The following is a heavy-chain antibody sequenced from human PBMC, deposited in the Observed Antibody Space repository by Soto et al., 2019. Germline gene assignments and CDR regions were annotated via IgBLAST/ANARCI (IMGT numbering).Heavy chain of an antibody. CDR2: LYWNDDR. Sequence: SGATLVHPTQTLTLTCTFSGFSLSSIGVAVCWIRHPTVKALEWLALLYWNDDRRYRPSLKRRITITKDTSKKQVVLTMTKMDTAETATYYCAQSASVPSCYYFDXWGQGTLVTVSX. CDR1: GFSLSSIGVA. D-gene: IGHD1-26*01. J-gene: IGHJ4*02. V-gene: IGHV2-5*01. CDR3: AQSASVPSCYYFDX.